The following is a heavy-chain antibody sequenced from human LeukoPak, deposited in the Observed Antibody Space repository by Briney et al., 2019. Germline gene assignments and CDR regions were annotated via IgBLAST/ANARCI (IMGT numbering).Heavy chain of an antibody. V-gene: IGHV3-53*01. J-gene: IGHJ4*02. D-gene: IGHD5-24*01. Sequence: GGSLRLSCAASGFTVSSNYMSWVRQAPGKGLEWVSVIYSGGSTYYADSVKGRFTISRDNARNSLYLQMNSLKAEDTAVYYCARERDEGFDYWGQGTLVTVSS. CDR3: ARERDEGFDY. CDR2: IYSGGST. CDR1: GFTVSSNY.